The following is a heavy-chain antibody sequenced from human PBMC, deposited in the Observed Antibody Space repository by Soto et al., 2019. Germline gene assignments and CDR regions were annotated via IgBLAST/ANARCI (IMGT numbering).Heavy chain of an antibody. J-gene: IGHJ5*02. CDR1: SDSVSSSNW. Sequence: QVQLQESGPGLVKPSGTLSLTCAVSSDSVSSSNWWSWVRQPPGKGLEWIGEVFPTGSTNYNPSLMSRVTISVDKSKNHFSLILSSVTAADTAIYDCARRPTAELPSDWFDPWGQGTLVTVSS. V-gene: IGHV4-4*02. CDR2: VFPTGST. CDR3: ARRPTAELPSDWFDP. D-gene: IGHD2-15*01.